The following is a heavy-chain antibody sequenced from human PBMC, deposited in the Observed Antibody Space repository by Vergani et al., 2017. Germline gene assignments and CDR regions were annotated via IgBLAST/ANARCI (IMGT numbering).Heavy chain of an antibody. CDR2: ISSSSSYI. D-gene: IGHD2-2*01. CDR1: GFTFSSYS. V-gene: IGHV3-21*01. J-gene: IGHJ6*03. CDR3: ARVGVGGNQLLPPYYYYYMDV. Sequence: EVQLVESGGGLVKPGGSLRLSCAASGFTFSSYSMNWVRQAPGKGLEWVSSISSSSSYIYYADSVKGRFTISRDNAKNSLYLQMNSLRAEDTAVYYCARVGVGGNQLLPPYYYYYMDVWGKGTTVTVSS.